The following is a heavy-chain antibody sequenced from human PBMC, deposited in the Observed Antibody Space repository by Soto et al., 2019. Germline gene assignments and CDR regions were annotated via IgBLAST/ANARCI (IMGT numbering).Heavy chain of an antibody. Sequence: SETLSLTCSVSAASIRSYHWNWIRQSPGQGLEXMGXXYXXGXXXXXPXXXGRVSISVDTSRSQFSLKLTSVTAADTAVYFCASSIAGADTTRFDHWGQGTPVTASS. CDR1: AASIRSYH. CDR2: XYXXGXX. D-gene: IGHD6-13*01. J-gene: IGHJ4*01. CDR3: ASSIAGADTTRFDH. V-gene: IGHV4-59*01.